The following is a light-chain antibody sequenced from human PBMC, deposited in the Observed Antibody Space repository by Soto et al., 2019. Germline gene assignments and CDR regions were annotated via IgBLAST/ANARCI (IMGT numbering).Light chain of an antibody. Sequence: DVQLTQSPSFLSASVGDRVTITCRASQGISSYLNWYQQKPGKAPKLLIYAASSLQSGVPSRFSGSGSGTDFTLTISSLQPEDFATYYCQQSYSTPPSFGQGTRLEIK. J-gene: IGKJ5*01. CDR2: AAS. CDR3: QQSYSTPPS. V-gene: IGKV1-39*01. CDR1: QGISSY.